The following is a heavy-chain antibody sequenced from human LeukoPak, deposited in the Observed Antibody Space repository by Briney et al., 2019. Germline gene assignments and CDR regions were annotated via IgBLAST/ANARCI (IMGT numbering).Heavy chain of an antibody. J-gene: IGHJ6*03. D-gene: IGHD1-26*01. CDR1: GGSISSSSYY. CDR2: IYYSGST. Sequence: SETLSLTCTVSGGSISSSSYYWGWIRQPPGKGLEWIGSIYYSGSTYYNPSLKSRVTISVDTSKNQFSLKLSSVTAADTAVYYCARTLVGATRGYYYYYYMDVWGKGTTVTISS. V-gene: IGHV4-39*07. CDR3: ARTLVGATRGYYYYYYMDV.